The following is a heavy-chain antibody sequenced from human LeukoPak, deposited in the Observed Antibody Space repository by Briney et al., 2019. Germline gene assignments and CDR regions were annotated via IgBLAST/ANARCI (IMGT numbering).Heavy chain of an antibody. D-gene: IGHD2-15*01. CDR3: ARGLDIVVVAAALRHYGLDV. CDR2: ISPFNGNT. J-gene: IGHJ6*02. V-gene: IGHV1-18*01. Sequence: GASVKVSCKASGYTFTSYGISWVRQAPGQGLEWMGWISPFNGNTNYAQKVQGRVTMTTDTSTSTVYMELRSLRSDDTAVYYCARGLDIVVVAAALRHYGLDVWGQGTTVTVSS. CDR1: GYTFTSYG.